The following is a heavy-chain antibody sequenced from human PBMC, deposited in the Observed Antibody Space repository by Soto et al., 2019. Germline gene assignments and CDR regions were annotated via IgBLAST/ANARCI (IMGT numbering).Heavy chain of an antibody. CDR3: ARTAWAILLGEY. CDR2: ISYDGSNK. V-gene: IGHV3-30-3*01. Sequence: GGSLRRSCAASGFTFNTYAMHWVRQAACKGLELVAIISYDGSNKYYGESVKGRFTISRDKSKTTLYLPMSSPRVDDTALYYCARTAWAILLGEYWGQGTRVTVSS. J-gene: IGHJ4*02. D-gene: IGHD1-26*01. CDR1: GFTFNTYA.